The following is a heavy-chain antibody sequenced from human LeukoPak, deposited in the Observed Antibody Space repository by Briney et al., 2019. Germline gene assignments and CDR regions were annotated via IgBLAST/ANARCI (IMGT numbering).Heavy chain of an antibody. CDR1: GFTFSAYW. J-gene: IGHJ4*02. CDR3: ARPGIAGAGTAYSDY. CDR2: IKEDGTEK. V-gene: IGHV3-7*01. Sequence: GGSLRLSCSASGFTFSAYWMTWVRQAPGQGLEWVANIKEDGTEKNYVDSVKGRFTISRDNAKNSVHLQMNSLRAEDTAVYYCARPGIAGAGTAYSDYWGQGTLVTVSS. D-gene: IGHD6-13*01.